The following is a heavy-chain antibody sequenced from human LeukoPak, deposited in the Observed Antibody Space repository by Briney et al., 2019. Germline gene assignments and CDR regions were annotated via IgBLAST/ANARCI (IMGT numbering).Heavy chain of an antibody. CDR1: GFTFSSYA. CDR2: ISSNGGST. V-gene: IGHV3-64*01. D-gene: IGHD3-22*01. J-gene: IGHJ4*02. CDR3: ARAGYYDSSGYYY. Sequence: GGSLRLSCAASGFTFSSYAMHWVRQAPGKGLEYVSAISSNGGSTCYANSVKGRFTISRDNSKNTLYLQMGSLRAEDMAVYYCARAGYYDSSGYYYWGQGTLVTVSS.